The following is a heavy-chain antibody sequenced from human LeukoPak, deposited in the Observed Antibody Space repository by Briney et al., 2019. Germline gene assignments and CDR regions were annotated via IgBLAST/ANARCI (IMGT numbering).Heavy chain of an antibody. D-gene: IGHD2-2*01. V-gene: IGHV4-30-2*01. CDR2: IYHSGST. J-gene: IGHJ6*02. CDR3: ARQGIEVLPAAPYFYYYGLDV. Sequence: SETLSLTCAVSGGSISSGGYSWSWIRQPPGKGLEWIGYIYHSGSTYYNPSLKSRVTISVDRSKNQFSLKLSSVTAADTAVYYCARQGIEVLPAAPYFYYYGLDVWGQGTTVTVSS. CDR1: GGSISSGGYS.